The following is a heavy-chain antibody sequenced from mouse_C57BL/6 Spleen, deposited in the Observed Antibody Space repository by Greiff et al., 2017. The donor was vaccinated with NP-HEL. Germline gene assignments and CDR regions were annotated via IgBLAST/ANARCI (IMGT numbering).Heavy chain of an antibody. J-gene: IGHJ1*03. CDR2: IYPGDGDT. D-gene: IGHD1-1*01. V-gene: IGHV1-82*01. Sequence: VQLQQSGPELVKPGASVKISCKASGYAFSSSWMNWVKQRPGKGLEWIGRIYPGDGDTNYNGKFKGKATRTADKSSSTAYRQLSSLTAEDSAVYFCARDYGSSYWYFDVWGTGTTVTVSS. CDR3: ARDYGSSYWYFDV. CDR1: GYAFSSSW.